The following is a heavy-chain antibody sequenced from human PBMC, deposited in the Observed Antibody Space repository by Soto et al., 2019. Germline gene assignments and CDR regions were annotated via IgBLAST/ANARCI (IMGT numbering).Heavy chain of an antibody. D-gene: IGHD6-19*01. CDR2: ISTGGTTI. J-gene: IGHJ5*02. CDR1: GFTFNRYS. V-gene: IGHV3-48*01. Sequence: GGSLRLSCTASGFTFNRYSMNWVRQAPGKGQEWVSYISTGGTTIYYADSVKGRFTISRDNAKNSLYLQMNSLRAEDTAVYHCARTAVAGISGWFDPWGQGTLVTVSS. CDR3: ARTAVAGISGWFDP.